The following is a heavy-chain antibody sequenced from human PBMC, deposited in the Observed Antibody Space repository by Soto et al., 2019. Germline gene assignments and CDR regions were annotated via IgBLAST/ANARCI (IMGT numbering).Heavy chain of an antibody. V-gene: IGHV4-59*01. CDR3: ARARGSSQNLDT. Sequence: SETLSLTCTVSGDSISSDYWSWIRQPPGKGLEWIGYTYYSGLTNTNPSLKSRLTISVDTSKNQFSLKLTSVTAADTAVYYCARARGSSQNLDTWGQGTLVTVSS. CDR1: GDSISSDY. CDR2: TYYSGLT. J-gene: IGHJ5*02. D-gene: IGHD6-13*01.